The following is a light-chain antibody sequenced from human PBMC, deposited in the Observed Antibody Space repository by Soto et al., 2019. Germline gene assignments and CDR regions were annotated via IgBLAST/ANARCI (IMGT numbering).Light chain of an antibody. J-gene: IGKJ5*01. CDR2: GAS. CDR3: QQYGSSPGIT. Sequence: IVLMHPPGTLSFSPDERATLSCRCSQSVSSSYLAWYQQKPGQAPRLLIYGASSRATGIPDRFSGSGSGTDFTLTISRLEPEHFAVYYCQQYGSSPGITFGQGTRLEIK. CDR1: QSVSSSY. V-gene: IGKV3-20*01.